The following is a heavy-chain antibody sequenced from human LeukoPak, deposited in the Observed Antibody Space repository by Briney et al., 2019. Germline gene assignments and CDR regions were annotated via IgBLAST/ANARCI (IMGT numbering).Heavy chain of an antibody. Sequence: GASVKVSCKASGYTFTSYDINWVRQATGQGLEWMGWMNPNNGNKAYAQKFQGRVTITRNTSISTAYMELSSLRSEDTALYYCARVGHYYGSGSSYTYYYYYIDVWGKGTAVTVSS. CDR3: ARVGHYYGSGSSYTYYYYYIDV. V-gene: IGHV1-8*03. D-gene: IGHD3-10*01. CDR2: MNPNNGNK. J-gene: IGHJ6*03. CDR1: GYTFTSYD.